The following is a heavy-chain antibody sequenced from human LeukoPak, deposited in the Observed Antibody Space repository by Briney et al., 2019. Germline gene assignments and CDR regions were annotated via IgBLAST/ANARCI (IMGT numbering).Heavy chain of an antibody. D-gene: IGHD2-2*01. CDR2: IIPIFGTA. J-gene: IGHJ5*02. V-gene: IGHV1-69*13. CDR1: GGTFSSYA. CDR3: ARDWGYCSSTSCYRWFDP. Sequence: SVKVSCKASGGTFSSYAISWVRQAPGQGLEWMGGIIPIFGTANYAQKFQGRVTIPADESTSTAYMELSSLRSEDTAVYYCARDWGYCSSTSCYRWFDPWGQGTLVTVSS.